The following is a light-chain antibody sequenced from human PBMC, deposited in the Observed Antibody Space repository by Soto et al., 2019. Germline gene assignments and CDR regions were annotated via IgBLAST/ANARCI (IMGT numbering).Light chain of an antibody. CDR3: CSYAGSSTLV. J-gene: IGLJ1*01. CDR1: SSDVGGYNL. CDR2: DVS. Sequence: QSALTQPASVSGSPGQSITISCTGTSSDVGGYNLVSWYQQHPDKAPKLMIFDVSLRRSGVSHRFSGYELGNTASLTSSLLHDGDDADYFRCSYAGSSTLVFGTGIKLTVL. V-gene: IGLV2-23*02.